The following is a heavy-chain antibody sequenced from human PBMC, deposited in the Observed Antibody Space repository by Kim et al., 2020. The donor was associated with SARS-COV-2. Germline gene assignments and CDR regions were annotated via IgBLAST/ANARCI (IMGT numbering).Heavy chain of an antibody. CDR2: IYYSGST. CDR1: GGSISSSSYY. CDR3: ARPIEMATITVFDI. J-gene: IGHJ3*02. V-gene: IGHV4-39*01. Sequence: SETLSLTCTVSGGSISSSSYYWGWIRQPPGKGLEWIGSIYYSGSTYYNPSLKSRVTISVDTSKNQFSLKLSSVTAADTAVYYCARPIEMATITVFDIWGQGTMVTVSS. D-gene: IGHD5-12*01.